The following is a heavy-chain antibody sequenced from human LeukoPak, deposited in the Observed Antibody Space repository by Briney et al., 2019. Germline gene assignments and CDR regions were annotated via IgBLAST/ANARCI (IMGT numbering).Heavy chain of an antibody. J-gene: IGHJ6*03. CDR1: GYTFTSYD. CDR2: MNPNSGNT. Sequence: APVKVSCKASGYTFTSYDINWVRQATGQGLEWMGWMNPNSGNTGYAQKFQGRVTITRNTSISTAYMELSSLRSEDTAVYYCARGKRITIFGVVIINYYYYYMDVWGKGTTVTVSS. V-gene: IGHV1-8*03. D-gene: IGHD3-3*01. CDR3: ARGKRITIFGVVIINYYYYYMDV.